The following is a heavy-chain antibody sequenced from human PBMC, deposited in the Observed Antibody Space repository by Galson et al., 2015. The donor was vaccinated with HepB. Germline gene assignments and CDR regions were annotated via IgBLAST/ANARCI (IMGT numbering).Heavy chain of an antibody. CDR2: IRYDGSNK. Sequence: SLRLSCAASGFTFSSYGMHWVRQAPGKGLEWVAFIRYDGSNKYYADSVKGRFTISRDNSKNTLYLQMNSLRAEDTAVYYCAKDWIAAEEEMGFDPWGQGTLVTVSS. CDR3: AKDWIAAEEEMGFDP. J-gene: IGHJ5*02. CDR1: GFTFSSYG. V-gene: IGHV3-30*02. D-gene: IGHD6-13*01.